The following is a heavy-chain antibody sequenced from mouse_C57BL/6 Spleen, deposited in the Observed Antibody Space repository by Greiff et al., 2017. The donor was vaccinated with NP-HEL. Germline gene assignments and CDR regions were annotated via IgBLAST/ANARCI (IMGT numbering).Heavy chain of an antibody. D-gene: IGHD1-1*01. Sequence: EVQVVESGGGLVKPGGSLKLSCAASGFTFSDYGMHWVRQAPEKGLEWVAYISSGSSTIYYADTVKGRFTISRDNAKNTLFLQMTSLRSEDTAMYYCARPDYYGAMDYWGQGTSVTVSS. J-gene: IGHJ4*01. CDR3: ARPDYYGAMDY. CDR1: GFTFSDYG. V-gene: IGHV5-17*01. CDR2: ISSGSSTI.